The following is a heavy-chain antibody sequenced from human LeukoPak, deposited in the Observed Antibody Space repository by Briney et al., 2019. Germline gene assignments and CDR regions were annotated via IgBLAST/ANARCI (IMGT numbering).Heavy chain of an antibody. CDR3: ARGDSSGYRF. CDR1: GGSFSGYY. V-gene: IGHV4-34*01. CDR2: RNYSGST. D-gene: IGHD3-22*01. Sequence: PSETLSLTCAVYGGSFSGYYWSWIRQPPGKGLEWIGERNYSGSTKYNPSLKSRVTITVDTSKNQFSLRLSSLTAADTAIYYCARGDSSGYRFWGQGTLVTVSS. J-gene: IGHJ4*02.